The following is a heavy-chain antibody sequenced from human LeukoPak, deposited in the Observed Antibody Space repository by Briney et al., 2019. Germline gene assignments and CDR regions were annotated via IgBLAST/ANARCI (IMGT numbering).Heavy chain of an antibody. CDR2: SSNKVDNYNT. Sequence: GGSLRLSCAVSGFTFSDHYMDWVRQVPGKGLEWVGRSSNKVDNYNTRYAASVTGRFTISRDDSKNLLYLQMNSLKTEDTAINYCTATGWLGQYYFDYWGQGSLVTVSS. V-gene: IGHV3-72*01. CDR1: GFTFSDHY. D-gene: IGHD6-19*01. J-gene: IGHJ4*02. CDR3: TATGWLGQYYFDY.